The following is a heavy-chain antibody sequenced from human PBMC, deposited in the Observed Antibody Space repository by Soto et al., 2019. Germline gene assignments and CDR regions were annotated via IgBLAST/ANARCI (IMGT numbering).Heavy chain of an antibody. J-gene: IGHJ4*02. CDR1: GFTFSVYS. V-gene: IGHV3-48*02. D-gene: IGHD1-1*01. CDR3: ARSVERHFDY. CDR2: ITSDTKTI. Sequence: EVQLVESGGDLGQRGGSLRLSCVASGFTFSVYSMNWVRQAPGKGLEWFSYITSDTKTIKYADSVKGRFTISRDNAKNSVYLQMNSLRDEDTAVYYCARSVERHFDYWGPGIVVTVSS.